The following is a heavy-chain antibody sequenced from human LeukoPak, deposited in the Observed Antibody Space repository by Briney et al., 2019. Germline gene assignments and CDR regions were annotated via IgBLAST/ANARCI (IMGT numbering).Heavy chain of an antibody. D-gene: IGHD3-22*01. CDR1: GFTFSSYA. J-gene: IGHJ4*02. CDR2: ISGSGGST. CDR3: AEIGTYDSSGYYYDY. Sequence: GGSLRLSCAASGFTFSSYAMSWVRQAPGKGLEWVSAISGSGGSTYYADSVKGRFTISRDNSKNTLYLQMNSLRAEDTAVYYCAEIGTYDSSGYYYDYWGQGTLATVSS. V-gene: IGHV3-23*01.